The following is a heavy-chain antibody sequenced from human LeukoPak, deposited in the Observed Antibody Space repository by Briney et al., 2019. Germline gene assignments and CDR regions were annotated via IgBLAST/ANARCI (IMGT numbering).Heavy chain of an antibody. D-gene: IGHD3-22*01. J-gene: IGHJ4*02. V-gene: IGHV4-34*01. CDR1: GGSFSGYY. CDR2: INHSGST. Sequence: SETLSLTCAVYGGSFSGYYWSWIRQPPGKGLEWIGEINHSGSTNYNPSLMSRVTISVDTSKNQFSLKLSSVTAADTAVYYCARVSYYDSIGYYGWGQGTLVTVSP. CDR3: ARVSYYDSIGYYG.